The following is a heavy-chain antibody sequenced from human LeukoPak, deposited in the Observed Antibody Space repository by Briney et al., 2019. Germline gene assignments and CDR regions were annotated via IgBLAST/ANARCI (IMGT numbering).Heavy chain of an antibody. V-gene: IGHV4-34*01. Sequence: SETLSLTCSVSGGSFSGSYWSWIRQPPGKGLEWIGEINHSGTTNYNPSLASRVTVSVDTSKNQFSLNLTSVTTADTAVYFCARGIVYGSGSYYKAYYFDSWGQGTLVTVSS. CDR1: GGSFSGSY. CDR2: INHSGTT. CDR3: ARGIVYGSGSYYKAYYFDS. J-gene: IGHJ4*02. D-gene: IGHD3-10*01.